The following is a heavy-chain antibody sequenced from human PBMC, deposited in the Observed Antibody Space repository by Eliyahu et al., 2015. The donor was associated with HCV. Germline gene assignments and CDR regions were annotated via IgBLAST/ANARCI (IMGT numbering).Heavy chain of an antibody. CDR3: ARGQRVYGDCDY. V-gene: IGHV4-34*01. Sequence: QVQLQQWGAGLLKPSETLSLTCAVYGGSFSGYYWXWIRQPPGKGLEWIGEINHSGSTNYNPSLKSRVTISVDTSKNQFSLKLSSVTAADTAVYYCARGQRVYGDCDYWGQGTLVTVSS. CDR1: GGSFSGYY. CDR2: INHSGST. J-gene: IGHJ4*02. D-gene: IGHD4-17*01.